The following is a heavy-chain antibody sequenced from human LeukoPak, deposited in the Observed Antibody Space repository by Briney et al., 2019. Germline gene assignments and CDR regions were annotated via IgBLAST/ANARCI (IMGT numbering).Heavy chain of an antibody. CDR2: INWDGTST. D-gene: IGHD6-19*01. Sequence: PGGSLRLSCAASAFIFHDHGMSWVRQGPGKGLEWVSGINWDGTSTGYADSVKGRFTISRDNAKNSLYLLMNSLRVEDTALYYCASGDMNGWYFDRWGQGTLVTVSS. CDR1: AFIFHDHG. CDR3: ASGDMNGWYFDR. J-gene: IGHJ4*02. V-gene: IGHV3-20*04.